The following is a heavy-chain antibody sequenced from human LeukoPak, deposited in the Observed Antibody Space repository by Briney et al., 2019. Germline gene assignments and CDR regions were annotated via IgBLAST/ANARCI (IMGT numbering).Heavy chain of an antibody. Sequence: SETLSLTCTVSGGSISTSNYYWGWIRQPPGKGLEWIGSIYYSGSTYYNPSLKGRVTISVDTSKNQFSLKLSSVTAADTAVYYCARSPQYYYDSSGYYHYYFDYWGQGTLVTVSS. CDR3: ARSPQYYYDSSGYYHYYFDY. CDR1: GGSISTSNYY. CDR2: IYYSGST. D-gene: IGHD3-22*01. J-gene: IGHJ4*02. V-gene: IGHV4-39*07.